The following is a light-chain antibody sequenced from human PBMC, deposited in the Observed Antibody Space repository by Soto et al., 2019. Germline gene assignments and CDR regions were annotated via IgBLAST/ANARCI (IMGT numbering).Light chain of an antibody. CDR3: SSHTGSTVV. J-gene: IGLJ2*01. Sequence: QSVLTQPASVSGSPGQSITISCTGTSNDVGTYNYVSWYQQHPGKAPKLMIYDVSNRPSGVSNRFSGSKSGNTASLTISGLQAEDEADYYCSSHTGSTVVFGGGTKLTVL. V-gene: IGLV2-14*01. CDR1: SNDVGTYNY. CDR2: DVS.